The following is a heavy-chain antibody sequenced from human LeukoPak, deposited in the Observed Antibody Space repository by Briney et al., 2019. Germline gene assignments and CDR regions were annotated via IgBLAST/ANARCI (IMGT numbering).Heavy chain of an antibody. CDR1: GGSISSYY. CDR3: ARHGRSRAHDAFDI. V-gene: IGHV4-59*08. D-gene: IGHD1-1*01. J-gene: IGHJ3*02. Sequence: SETLSLTCTVSGGSISSYYWSWIRQPPGKGLEWIGYIYYSGSTNYNPSLKSRVTISVDTSKNQLSLKLSSVTAADTAVYYCARHGRSRAHDAFDIWGQGTMVTVAS. CDR2: IYYSGST.